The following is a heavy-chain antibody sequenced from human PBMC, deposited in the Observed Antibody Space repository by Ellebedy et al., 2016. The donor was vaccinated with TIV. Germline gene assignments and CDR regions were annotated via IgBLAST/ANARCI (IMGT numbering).Heavy chain of an antibody. CDR1: GDSVPSNSAA. Sequence: SQTLSLTXXISGDSVPSNSAAWTWIRQSPSRGLEWLGRTYYRSKWSNDYAVSVKSRITINPDTSKNHFSLQLNSVTPEDTDVYYCARTGDRGRAFDYWGQGTLVTVSS. CDR3: ARTGDRGRAFDY. CDR2: TYYRSKWSN. J-gene: IGHJ4*02. D-gene: IGHD7-27*01. V-gene: IGHV6-1*01.